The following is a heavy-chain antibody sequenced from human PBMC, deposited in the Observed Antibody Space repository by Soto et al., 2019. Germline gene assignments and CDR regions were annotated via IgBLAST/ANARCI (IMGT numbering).Heavy chain of an antibody. CDR3: AKTDRDFYVLDV. V-gene: IGHV3-13*05. CDR2: ISTAGDP. D-gene: IGHD1-1*01. Sequence: GGSLSLSCAVSGFTFRNYDIHWVRQGTRPGLEWVSGISTAGDPDYADSLDGRITVSRENAQNSFSLQMNSLRVCDTAVYYCAKTDRDFYVLDVWGRGTTVTVSS. CDR1: GFTFRNYD. J-gene: IGHJ6*04.